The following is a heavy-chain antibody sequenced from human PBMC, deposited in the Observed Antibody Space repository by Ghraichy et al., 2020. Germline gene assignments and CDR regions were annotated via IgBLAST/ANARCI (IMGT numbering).Heavy chain of an antibody. CDR1: GGSFSGYY. CDR2: INHSGST. CDR3: ARGAWLMGYSSSWYRTGNWFDP. D-gene: IGHD6-13*01. V-gene: IGHV4-34*01. Sequence: SETLSLTCAVYGGSFSGYYWSWIRQPPGKGLEWIGEINHSGSTNYNPSLKSRVTISVDTSKNQFSLKLSSVTAADTAVYYCARGAWLMGYSSSWYRTGNWFDPWGQGTLVTVSS. J-gene: IGHJ5*02.